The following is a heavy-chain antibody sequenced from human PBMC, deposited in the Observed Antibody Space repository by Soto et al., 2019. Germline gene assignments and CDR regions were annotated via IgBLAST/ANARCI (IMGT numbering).Heavy chain of an antibody. CDR2: IYYSGST. V-gene: IGHV4-59*01. J-gene: IGHJ6*03. CDR3: ARVFTHSANLDYYYYYYMDV. D-gene: IGHD6-25*01. CDR1: SDSISSYY. Sequence: PSETLSLTCTVASDSISSYYWSWIQQAPGKGLEWIGYIYYSGSTNFNPSLKSRVTISVDTSKFQFSLKLSFVTAADTAVYYCARVFTHSANLDYYYYYYMDVWGKGTTVT.